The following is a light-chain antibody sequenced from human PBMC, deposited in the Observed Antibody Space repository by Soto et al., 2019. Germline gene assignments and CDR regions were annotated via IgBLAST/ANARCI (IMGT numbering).Light chain of an antibody. J-gene: IGKJ2*01. CDR1: QSVSNNY. CDR3: QQYNNWPPYT. CDR2: GAS. V-gene: IGKV3-20*01. Sequence: EIVLTQSPGTLSLSPGERATLSCRASQSVSNNYLAWYQQKPGQAPRLLIYGASNRATGIPDRFSGSGSGTDFTLTISRLEPEDFAVYHCQQYNNWPPYTFGQGTKLEIK.